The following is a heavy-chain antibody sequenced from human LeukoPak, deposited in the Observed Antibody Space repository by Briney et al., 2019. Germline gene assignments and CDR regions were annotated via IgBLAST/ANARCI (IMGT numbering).Heavy chain of an antibody. V-gene: IGHV3-73*01. J-gene: IGHJ4*02. CDR2: IRSKSNNYAT. Sequence: GGSLKLSCAASGFTFSDSTVHWVRQASGKGLEWVGRIRSKSNNYATEYAASVKGRFTISRDDSENTAYLQMNSLKTEDTAVYYCTRHHDYRTNSIDYWGQGTLVTVSS. CDR1: GFTFSDST. CDR3: TRHHDYRTNSIDY. D-gene: IGHD4-23*01.